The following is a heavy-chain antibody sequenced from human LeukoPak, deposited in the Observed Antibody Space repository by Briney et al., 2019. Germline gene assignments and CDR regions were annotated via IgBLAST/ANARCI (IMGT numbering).Heavy chain of an antibody. J-gene: IGHJ4*02. Sequence: GASVKVSCKASGYTFTSYYMHWVRQAPGQGLEWMGIINPSGGSTSYAQKFQGRVAMTRDTSTSTVYMELSSLRSEDTAVYYCARDYSTDTAMVILGYFDYWGQGTLVTVSS. D-gene: IGHD5-18*01. CDR3: ARDYSTDTAMVILGYFDY. V-gene: IGHV1-46*01. CDR2: INPSGGST. CDR1: GYTFTSYY.